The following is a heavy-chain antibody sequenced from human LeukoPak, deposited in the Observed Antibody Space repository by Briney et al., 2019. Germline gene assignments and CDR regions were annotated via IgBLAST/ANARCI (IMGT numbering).Heavy chain of an antibody. J-gene: IGHJ5*02. D-gene: IGHD3-22*01. CDR3: AREGGFSSGYLNNWFDP. V-gene: IGHV4-59*01. Sequence: SETLSLTCTVSGGSISSYYWSWIRQPPGKGLEWMGNIYYSGSTNYNPSLKSRVTISVDTSKNQFSLKLSAVTAADTAVYYCAREGGFSSGYLNNWFDPWGQGTLVTVSS. CDR1: GGSISSYY. CDR2: IYYSGST.